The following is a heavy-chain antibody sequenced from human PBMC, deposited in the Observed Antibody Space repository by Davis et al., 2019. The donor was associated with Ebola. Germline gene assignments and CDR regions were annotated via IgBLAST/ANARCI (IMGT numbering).Heavy chain of an antibody. CDR1: GFTFSSYG. D-gene: IGHD3-3*01. CDR3: ARDPYDFWSGYSEGWFDP. V-gene: IGHV3-33*01. J-gene: IGHJ5*02. CDR2: IWYDGSNK. Sequence: GGSLRLSCAASGFTFSSYGMHWVRQAPGKGLEWVAVIWYDGSNKYYADSVKGRFTISRDNSKNTLYLQMNSLRAEDTAVYYCARDPYDFWSGYSEGWFDPWGQGTLVTVSS.